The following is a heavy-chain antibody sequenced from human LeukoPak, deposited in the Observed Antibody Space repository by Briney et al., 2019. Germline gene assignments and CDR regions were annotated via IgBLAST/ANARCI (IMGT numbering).Heavy chain of an antibody. CDR3: ARAHTHGAYCGGDCYSPDFDY. CDR1: GYTFSTYP. J-gene: IGHJ4*02. CDR2: ISAYNGNT. D-gene: IGHD2-21*02. V-gene: IGHV1-18*01. Sequence: ASVKVSCKASGYTFSTYPMNWVRQAPGQGLEWMGWISAYNGNTNYAQKLQGRVTMTTDTSTSTAYMELRSLRSDDTAVYYCARAHTHGAYCGGDCYSPDFDYWGQGTLVTVSS.